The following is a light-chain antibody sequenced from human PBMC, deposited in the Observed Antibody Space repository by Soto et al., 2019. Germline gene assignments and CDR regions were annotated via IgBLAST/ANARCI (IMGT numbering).Light chain of an antibody. CDR1: LSVSNN. CDR3: QHYNNWPPWT. J-gene: IGKJ1*01. Sequence: EIVMTQSPATLSVSPGDRVTLSCRASLSVSNNLAWYQQKPGQAPRLLIYGASTRATGIPARFGGSGSGTEFTLTISSLQSEDFAVYYCQHYNNWPPWTFGQGTKVEIK. V-gene: IGKV3-15*01. CDR2: GAS.